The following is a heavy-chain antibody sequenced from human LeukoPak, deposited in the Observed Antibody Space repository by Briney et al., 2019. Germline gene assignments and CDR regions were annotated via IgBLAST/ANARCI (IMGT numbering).Heavy chain of an antibody. Sequence: GRSLRLSCAASGFTFSSYAMHWVRQAPGKGLEWVAVISYDGSNKYYADSVKGRFTISRDNPKNTLYLQMNSLRAEDTAVYYCAKDHQWGYAYYFDYWGQGTPVAVSS. CDR1: GFTFSSYA. D-gene: IGHD2-2*01. CDR3: AKDHQWGYAYYFDY. V-gene: IGHV3-30-3*01. CDR2: ISYDGSNK. J-gene: IGHJ4*02.